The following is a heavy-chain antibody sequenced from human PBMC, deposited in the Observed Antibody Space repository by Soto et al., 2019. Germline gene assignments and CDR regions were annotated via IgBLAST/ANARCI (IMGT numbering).Heavy chain of an antibody. V-gene: IGHV4-4*02. D-gene: IGHD1-1*01. CDR3: TSRHPGTRVDD. J-gene: IGHJ4*02. Sequence: SEHLSLTCAVSGGSFTSNNWWTWVRQPPGQGLEWIGEIYRTGSTNYNPSLKSRVTISLDKSENQFSLKVTSLTAADTAVYYCTSRHPGTRVDDWGPATVVTVSS. CDR2: IYRTGST. CDR1: GGSFTSNNW.